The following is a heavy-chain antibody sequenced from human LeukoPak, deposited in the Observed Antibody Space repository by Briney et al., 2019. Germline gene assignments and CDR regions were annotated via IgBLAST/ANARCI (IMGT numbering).Heavy chain of an antibody. V-gene: IGHV4-39*01. Sequence: SETLSLTCTVSGGSISSSSYYWGWIRQPPGKGLEWIGSIYYSGSTYYNPSLKSRVTISVDTSKNQFSLKLSSVTAADTAVYYCANPQAGWFDPWGQGTLVTVSS. D-gene: IGHD6-25*01. CDR3: ANPQAGWFDP. CDR1: GGSISSSSYY. CDR2: IYYSGST. J-gene: IGHJ5*02.